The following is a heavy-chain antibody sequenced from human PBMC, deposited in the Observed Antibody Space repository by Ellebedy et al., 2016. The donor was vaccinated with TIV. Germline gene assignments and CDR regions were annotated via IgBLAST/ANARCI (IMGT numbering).Heavy chain of an antibody. CDR1: GYIFTSYY. D-gene: IGHD3-22*01. J-gene: IGHJ4*02. CDR2: TNPSGGST. V-gene: IGHV1-46*01. CDR3: ARAVLTYFYHSSGWDY. Sequence: ASVKVSXXAFGYIFTSYYIHWVRQAPGQGLEWMGITNPSGGSTTYAQRFQGRVTMTRDTSTSTVYMELSSLRTEDTAVYYCARAVLTYFYHSSGWDYWGQGTLVSVSS.